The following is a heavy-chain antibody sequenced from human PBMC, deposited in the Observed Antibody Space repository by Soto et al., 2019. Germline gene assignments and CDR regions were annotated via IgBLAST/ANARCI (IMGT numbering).Heavy chain of an antibody. CDR1: GFNFHWYW. CDR2: IKTDASEK. Sequence: GGSLRLSCAASGFNFHWYWMSWVRQAPGKGLEWLATIKTDASEKKYVDSVKGRFTVSRDNSRNSLYLQMESLRVEDTAVYYCVRDSGYGSASSVNHYFDCWGHGNLVTVSS. CDR3: VRDSGYGSASSVNHYFDC. D-gene: IGHD3-10*01. J-gene: IGHJ4*01. V-gene: IGHV3-7*01.